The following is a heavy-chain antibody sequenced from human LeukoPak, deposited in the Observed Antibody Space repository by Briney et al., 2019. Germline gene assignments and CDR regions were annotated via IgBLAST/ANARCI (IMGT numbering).Heavy chain of an antibody. CDR1: GGSISSYY. Sequence: SETLSLTCTVSGGSISSYYWSWIRQPPGKGLEWIGYIYHSGSTYYNPSLKSRVTISVDTSKNQFSLKLSSVTAADTAVYYCARLRLSGYCSGTSCFNYYYYGMDVWGRGTTVTVSS. D-gene: IGHD2-2*01. CDR2: IYHSGST. J-gene: IGHJ6*02. V-gene: IGHV4-59*04. CDR3: ARLRLSGYCSGTSCFNYYYYGMDV.